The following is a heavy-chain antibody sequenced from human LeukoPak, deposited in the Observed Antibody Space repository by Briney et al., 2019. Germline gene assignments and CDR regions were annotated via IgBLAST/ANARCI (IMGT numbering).Heavy chain of an antibody. Sequence: GGSRRLSCAASGFTFSSYTMNWVRQPPGKGLEWVSNIGTSSTTIYYADSVKGRFTISRDNAKNSLYLQMNSLRAEDTAVYYCARGVMELELLERFDYWGQGTLVTVSS. CDR1: GFTFSSYT. V-gene: IGHV3-48*04. CDR3: ARGVMELELLERFDY. D-gene: IGHD1-7*01. CDR2: IGTSSTTI. J-gene: IGHJ4*02.